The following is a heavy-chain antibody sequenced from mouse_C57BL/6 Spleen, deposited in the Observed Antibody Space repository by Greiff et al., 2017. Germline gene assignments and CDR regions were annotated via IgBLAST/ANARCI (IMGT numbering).Heavy chain of an antibody. CDR2: IDPEDGDT. Sequence: EVQLQQSGAELVRPGASVKLSCTASGFNIKDYYMHWVKQRPEQGLEWIGRIDPEDGDTEYAPKFQGKATMTADTSSNTAYLQLSSLTSEDTAVYYGTYHYGSSYYWYCDVWGTGTTVTVSS. CDR3: TYHYGSSYYWYCDV. J-gene: IGHJ1*03. D-gene: IGHD1-1*01. CDR1: GFNIKDYY. V-gene: IGHV14-1*01.